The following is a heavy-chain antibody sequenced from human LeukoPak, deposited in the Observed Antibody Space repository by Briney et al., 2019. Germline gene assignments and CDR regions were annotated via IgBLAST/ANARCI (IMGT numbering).Heavy chain of an antibody. CDR2: ISGSGGST. CDR3: AKGGQLWPLDY. D-gene: IGHD5-18*01. V-gene: IGHV3-23*01. J-gene: IGHJ4*02. CDR1: GFTVSSNY. Sequence: GGSLRLSCAASGFTVSSNYMSWVRQAPGKGLEWVSAISGSGGSTYYADSVKGRFTISRDNSKNTLYLQMNSLRAEDTAVYYCAKGGQLWPLDYWGQGTLVTVSS.